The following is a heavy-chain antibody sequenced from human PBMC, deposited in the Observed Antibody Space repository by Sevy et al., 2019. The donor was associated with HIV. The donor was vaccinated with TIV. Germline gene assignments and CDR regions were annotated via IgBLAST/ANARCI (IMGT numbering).Heavy chain of an antibody. Sequence: GGSLRLSCAASGFTFSYYDMNWVRQAPGKELEWVSSISSAGSYIKYGDSVKGRFTISRDNAKNSLYLQMSSLRAEDTAVYFCARNLDYYDTSAFYSWGQGTPVTVSS. V-gene: IGHV3-21*01. CDR1: GFTFSYYD. CDR3: ARNLDYYDTSAFYS. D-gene: IGHD3-22*01. CDR2: ISSAGSYI. J-gene: IGHJ5*01.